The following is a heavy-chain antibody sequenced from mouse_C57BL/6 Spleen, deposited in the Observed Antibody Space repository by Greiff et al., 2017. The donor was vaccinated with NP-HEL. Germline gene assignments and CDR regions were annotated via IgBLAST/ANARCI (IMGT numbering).Heavy chain of an antibody. J-gene: IGHJ1*03. CDR3: ASSYYSNYGYFDF. Sequence: EVQLVESGGDLVKPGGSLKLSCAASGFTFSSYGMSWVRQTPDKRLEWVATISSGGSYTYYPDSVKGRFTISRDNAKNTLYLQMRRLQSADTAMYYCASSYYSNYGYFDFWGTGTPVTVSS. CDR2: ISSGGSYT. CDR1: GFTFSSYG. D-gene: IGHD2-5*01. V-gene: IGHV5-6*01.